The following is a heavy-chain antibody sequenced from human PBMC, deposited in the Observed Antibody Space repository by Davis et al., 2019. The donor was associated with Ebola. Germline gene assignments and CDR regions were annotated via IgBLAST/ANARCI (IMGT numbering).Heavy chain of an antibody. D-gene: IGHD3-22*01. CDR3: ARDRNYYDSSRLDY. V-gene: IGHV4-4*02. CDR2: IYHSGST. J-gene: IGHJ4*02. Sequence: MPSETLPLTCAVSGGSISSSNWWSWVRQPPGKGLEWIGEIYHSGSTNYNPSLKSRVTISVDKSKNQFSLKLSSVTAADTAVYYCARDRNYYDSSRLDYWGQGTLVTVSS. CDR1: GGSISSSNW.